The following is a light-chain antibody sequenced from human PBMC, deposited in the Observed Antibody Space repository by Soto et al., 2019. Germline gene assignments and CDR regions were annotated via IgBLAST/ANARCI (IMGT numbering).Light chain of an antibody. J-gene: IGLJ1*01. V-gene: IGLV1-40*01. CDR2: GTS. CDR1: SSTIGAGYA. Sequence: QSVLTQPPSVSGAPGQRVTISCTGSSSTIGAGYAVHWYQQLPGTAPTLLIYGTSNRPSGVPDRFSGSKSGTSASLAITGLQAEDEADYYCQSYDSSLSLYVFGTGTKVTVL. CDR3: QSYDSSLSLYV.